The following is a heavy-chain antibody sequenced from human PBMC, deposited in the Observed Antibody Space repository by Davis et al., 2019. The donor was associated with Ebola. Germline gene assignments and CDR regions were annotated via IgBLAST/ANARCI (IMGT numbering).Heavy chain of an antibody. CDR3: ARPYCSSTSSNFGFDY. CDR1: GGSISSYY. D-gene: IGHD2-2*01. CDR2: IYYSGST. V-gene: IGHV4-59*12. J-gene: IGHJ4*02. Sequence: SETLSLTCTVSGGSISSYYWSWIRQPPGKGLEWIGYIYYSGSTTYNPSLKSRVTISVDTSKNQFSLKLSPVTAADTAVYYCARPYCSSTSSNFGFDYWGQGTLVTVSS.